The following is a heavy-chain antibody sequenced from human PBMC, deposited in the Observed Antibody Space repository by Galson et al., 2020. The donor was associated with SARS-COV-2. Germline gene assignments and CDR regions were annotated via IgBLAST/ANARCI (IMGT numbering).Heavy chain of an antibody. CDR3: ARDNNYYGLGRYKRKYYYGLDV. Sequence: TGGSLRLSCAASEFTFSSYAIDWVRQAPGKGLEWVAVVSSDGDNKLYADSVRGRFTISRDNSKNILYLQINSLRAEDTAVYYCARDNNYYGLGRYKRKYYYGLDVWGQGTTVIVSS. D-gene: IGHD3-10*01. V-gene: IGHV3-30-3*01. CDR1: EFTFSSYA. CDR2: VSSDGDNK. J-gene: IGHJ6*02.